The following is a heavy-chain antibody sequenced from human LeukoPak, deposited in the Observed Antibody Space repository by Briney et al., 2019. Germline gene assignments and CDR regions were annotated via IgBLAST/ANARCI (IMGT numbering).Heavy chain of an antibody. J-gene: IGHJ4*02. CDR3: AKDFRIGYSAHFDY. CDR1: GFTFSNYA. Sequence: GGSLRLSCAASGFTFSNYALHWVRQAPGKGLEWVAVISYDGSNKYYADSVKGRFTISRDNSKNTLYLQMDSLRGEDTAVYYCAKDFRIGYSAHFDYWGQGALVTVSS. V-gene: IGHV3-30-3*01. D-gene: IGHD2-21*01. CDR2: ISYDGSNK.